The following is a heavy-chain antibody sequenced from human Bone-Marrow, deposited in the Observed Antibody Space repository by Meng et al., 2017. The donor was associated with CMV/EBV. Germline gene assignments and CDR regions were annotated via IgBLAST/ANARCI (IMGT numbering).Heavy chain of an antibody. V-gene: IGHV4-34*01. J-gene: IGHJ4*02. D-gene: IGHD3-10*01. CDR3: ARAFPEGGFGELNLFDY. CDR1: GGSFSGYY. CDR2: IYYSGST. Sequence: SETLSLTCAVYGGSFSGYYWSWIRQPPGKGLEWIGSIYYSGSTYYNPSLKSRVTISVDTSKNQFSLKLSSVTAADTAVYYCARAFPEGGFGELNLFDYWGQGTLVTFSS.